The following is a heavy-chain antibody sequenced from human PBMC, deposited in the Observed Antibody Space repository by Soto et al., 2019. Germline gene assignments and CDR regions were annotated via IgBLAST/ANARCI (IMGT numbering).Heavy chain of an antibody. Sequence: EVQLVESGGGLVKPGGSLRLSCAASGFTFSSYSMSWVRQAPGKGLEWVSSISSSGTYTYYADSVKGRFTISRDNAKYSLYLQMNSLRAEDTAVDYCARVYLTTTGTYYYGMDVWGQGTTVTVSS. J-gene: IGHJ6*02. D-gene: IGHD1-1*01. CDR1: GFTFSSYS. CDR3: ARVYLTTTGTYYYGMDV. V-gene: IGHV3-21*01. CDR2: ISSSGTYT.